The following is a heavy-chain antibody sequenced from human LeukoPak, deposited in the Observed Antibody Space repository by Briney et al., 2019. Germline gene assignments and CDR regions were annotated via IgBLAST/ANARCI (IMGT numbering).Heavy chain of an antibody. CDR1: GFTASSNY. CDR2: IYIGGST. CDR3: ARESSRFGI. Sequence: GGSLRPSCAASGFTASSNYMSWVRQAPGEGLEWVSSIYIGGSTYYADSVKGRFTISRDNPNNTLYLQMHSLRAEDTAVYYCARESSRFGIWGQGTLVTVSS. J-gene: IGHJ4*02. D-gene: IGHD3-16*01. V-gene: IGHV3-66*01.